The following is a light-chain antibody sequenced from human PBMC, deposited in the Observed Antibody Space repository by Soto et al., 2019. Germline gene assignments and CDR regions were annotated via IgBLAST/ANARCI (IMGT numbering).Light chain of an antibody. CDR3: QQYSDWPLT. CDR1: QTLYNN. Sequence: EIVMTQSPATLSVSPGERATLSCRASQTLYNNLAWYKQKLGQAPRLLIYGASARATDIPARFSGSVSGTEFTLTISGLQSEDFAIYYCQQYSDWPLTFGGGTKVEIK. J-gene: IGKJ4*01. V-gene: IGKV3-15*01. CDR2: GAS.